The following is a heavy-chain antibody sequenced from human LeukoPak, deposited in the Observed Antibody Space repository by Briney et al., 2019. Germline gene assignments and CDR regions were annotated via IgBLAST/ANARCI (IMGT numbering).Heavy chain of an antibody. D-gene: IGHD6-13*01. Sequence: SETLSLTCAVSGGSFSGYYWNWIRQPPGKGLEWIGEIHHSGSTNYNPSLKSRVTISVDTSKNQFSLKLSSVTAADTAVYYCASRIAAAGLWYFDLWGRGTLVTVSS. J-gene: IGHJ2*01. CDR2: IHHSGST. CDR3: ASRIAAAGLWYFDL. V-gene: IGHV4-34*01. CDR1: GGSFSGYY.